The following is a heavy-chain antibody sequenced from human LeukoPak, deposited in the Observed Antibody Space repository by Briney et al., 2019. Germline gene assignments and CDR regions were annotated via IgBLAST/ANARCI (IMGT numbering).Heavy chain of an antibody. CDR1: GFTFSSYA. J-gene: IGHJ3*02. D-gene: IGHD1-26*01. CDR3: ARAGFGGNYLADAFDI. Sequence: LRLSCAASGFTFSSYAMSWVRQAPGKGLEWIGYIYHSGSTYYNPSLKSRITISVDTSKNQFSLKLSSVTAADTAMYYCARAGFGGNYLADAFDIWGQGTVVTVSS. V-gene: IGHV4-30-2*05. CDR2: IYHSGST.